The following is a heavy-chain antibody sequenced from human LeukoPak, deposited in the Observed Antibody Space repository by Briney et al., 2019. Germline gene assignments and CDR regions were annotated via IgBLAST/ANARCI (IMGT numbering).Heavy chain of an antibody. D-gene: IGHD3-22*01. J-gene: IGHJ4*02. CDR3: ARGLTYYYDSSGLI. CDR2: ISSSGSTI. Sequence: GGSLRLSCAASGFTFSDYYMSWIRQAPGKGLEWLSYISSSGSTIYYADSVKGRFTISRDNAKNSLYLQMNSLRAEDTAVYYCARGLTYYYDSSGLIWGQGTLVTVSS. V-gene: IGHV3-11*01. CDR1: GFTFSDYY.